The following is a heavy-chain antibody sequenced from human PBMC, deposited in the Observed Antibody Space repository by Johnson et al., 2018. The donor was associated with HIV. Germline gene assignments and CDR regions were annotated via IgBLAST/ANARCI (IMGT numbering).Heavy chain of an antibody. Sequence: VQLVESGGGLVQPGGSLRLSCAASGFTFSSYDMHWVRQATGKGLEWVSAIGTAGDTYYPGSVKGRFTISRENAKNSLYLQMNSLRAGDTAIYYCARRRSYDDAFDIWGRGTMVTVSS. D-gene: IGHD3-10*01. CDR3: ARRRSYDDAFDI. J-gene: IGHJ3*02. CDR2: IGTAGDT. CDR1: GFTFSSYD. V-gene: IGHV3-13*01.